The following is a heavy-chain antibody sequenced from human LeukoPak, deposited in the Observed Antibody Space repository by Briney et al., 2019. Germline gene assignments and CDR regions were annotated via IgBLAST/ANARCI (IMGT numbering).Heavy chain of an antibody. CDR1: GFMFSSYW. D-gene: IGHD5-18*01. CDR3: ARHLSGVTGYTYGRGIDY. J-gene: IGHJ4*02. V-gene: IGHV3-7*01. CDR2: INKNGSEK. Sequence: PGGSLRLSCAASGFMFSSYWMSWVRQAPGKGLEWVANINKNGSEKYYVDSVKGRFTISRDNAKTSLYLQMISLRAEDTAVYYCARHLSGVTGYTYGRGIDYWGQGTLVTVSS.